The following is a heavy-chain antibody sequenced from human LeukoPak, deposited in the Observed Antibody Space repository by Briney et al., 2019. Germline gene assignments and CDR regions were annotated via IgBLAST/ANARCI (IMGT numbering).Heavy chain of an antibody. CDR3: ATSGSVRGVMRFPDY. D-gene: IGHD3-10*02. J-gene: IGHJ4*02. CDR2: ISYDGSNK. V-gene: IGHV3-30-3*01. Sequence: PGRSLRLSCAASGFTFSSYAMHWVRQAPGKGLEWVAVISYDGSNKYYADSVKGRFTISRDNSKNTLYLQMNSLRAEDTAVYYCATSGSVRGVMRFPDYWGQGTLVTVSS. CDR1: GFTFSSYA.